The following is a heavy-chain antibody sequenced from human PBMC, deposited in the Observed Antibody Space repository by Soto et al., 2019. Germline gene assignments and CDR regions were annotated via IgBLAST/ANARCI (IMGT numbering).Heavy chain of an antibody. Sequence: GESLKISCKGSGYSFTSYWNGWVRQMPGKGLEWMGIIYPGDSDTRYRPSFQGQVTISDDKSNSTAYLQCSSLKASDTAMYYGARHGPLAARPYYYYYMDVWGKGTTVTVSS. CDR3: ARHGPLAARPYYYYYMDV. D-gene: IGHD6-6*01. CDR1: GYSFTSYW. CDR2: IYPGDSDT. J-gene: IGHJ6*03. V-gene: IGHV5-51*01.